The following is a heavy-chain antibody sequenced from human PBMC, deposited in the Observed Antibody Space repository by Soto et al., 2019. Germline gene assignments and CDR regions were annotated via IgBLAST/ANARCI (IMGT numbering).Heavy chain of an antibody. J-gene: IGHJ4*02. CDR2: IYPGDSET. D-gene: IGHD3-16*01. V-gene: IGHV5-51*01. CDR3: ARLLHSWGEQHYFDS. CDR1: GYTFDSNL. Sequence: AGESLKISFQASGYTFDSNLIGWVRQMPVKGLEWMGIIYPGDSETRYSPSFQGQVTISADRSFKTAYLQWRSLQASDTAMYYCARLLHSWGEQHYFDSCGQRTAVTV.